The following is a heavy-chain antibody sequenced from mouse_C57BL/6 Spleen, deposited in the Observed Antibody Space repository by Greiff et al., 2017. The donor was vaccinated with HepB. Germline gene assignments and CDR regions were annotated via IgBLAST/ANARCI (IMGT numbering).Heavy chain of an antibody. CDR2: IYPSDSET. J-gene: IGHJ2*01. Sequence: QVQLQQSGAELVRPGSSVKLSCKASGYTFTSYWMDWVKQRPGQGLEWIGNIYPSDSETHYNQKFKDKATLTVDKSSSTAYMQLSSLTSEDSAVYYCARRWWDAYFDYWGQGTTLTVSS. CDR1: GYTFTSYW. CDR3: ARRWWDAYFDY. D-gene: IGHD1-1*02. V-gene: IGHV1-61*01.